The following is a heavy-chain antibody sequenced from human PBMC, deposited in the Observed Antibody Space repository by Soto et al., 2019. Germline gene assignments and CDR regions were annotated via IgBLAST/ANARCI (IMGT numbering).Heavy chain of an antibody. Sequence: QLQLQESGSGLVKPSQTLSLTCAVSGGAISSGGYSWSWIRQPPGKGLGWVGYIYHSGRTYYNTSLKSRVTISVDRSKNQFSLKLGSVTAADTAVYYCARVLDYWGQGTLVTVSS. CDR1: GGAISSGGYS. J-gene: IGHJ4*02. V-gene: IGHV4-30-2*01. CDR2: IYHSGRT. D-gene: IGHD2-15*01. CDR3: ARVLDY.